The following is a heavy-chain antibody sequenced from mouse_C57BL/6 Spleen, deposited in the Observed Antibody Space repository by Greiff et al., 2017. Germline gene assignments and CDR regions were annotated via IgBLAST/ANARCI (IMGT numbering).Heavy chain of an antibody. CDR2: IDPENGDT. J-gene: IGHJ2*01. CDR3: TRGYYGTFAY. Sequence: VQLQQSGAELVRPGASVKLSCTASGFNIKDDYMHWVKQRPEQGLEWIGWIDPENGDTEYASKFQGKATITADTSSNTAYLQLSSLTSEDTAVYYCTRGYYGTFAYWGQGTTLTVSS. V-gene: IGHV14-4*01. CDR1: GFNIKDDY. D-gene: IGHD2-1*01.